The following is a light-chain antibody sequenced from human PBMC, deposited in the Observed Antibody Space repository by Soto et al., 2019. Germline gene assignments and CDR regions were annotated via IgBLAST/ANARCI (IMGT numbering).Light chain of an antibody. J-gene: IGLJ7*01. CDR2: DNN. Sequence: QSVLTQPPFLSAAPGQTVTISCSGGSSNIGNNYVSWYQQVAGTTPKLLIFDNNKRPSGIPDRFSGSKSGTSATLGIAGLQTGDAADYYCATWDSSLSAWLFGGGTQLTVL. CDR3: ATWDSSLSAWL. CDR1: SSNIGNNY. V-gene: IGLV1-51*01.